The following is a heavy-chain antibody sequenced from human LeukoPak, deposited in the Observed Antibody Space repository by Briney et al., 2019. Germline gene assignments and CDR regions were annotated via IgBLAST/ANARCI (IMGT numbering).Heavy chain of an antibody. V-gene: IGHV3-23*01. CDR1: GFTFSSYA. CDR3: ANRLAFGVVIVPFDY. J-gene: IGHJ4*02. D-gene: IGHD3-16*02. Sequence: GGSLRLSCAASGFTFSSYAMSWVRQAPGKGLEWVSDISYSGGSTYYADSVKGRFTVARDNSKHTLYLQMNSLRAEDTAVYYCANRLAFGVVIVPFDYWGQGTLVTVSS. CDR2: ISYSGGST.